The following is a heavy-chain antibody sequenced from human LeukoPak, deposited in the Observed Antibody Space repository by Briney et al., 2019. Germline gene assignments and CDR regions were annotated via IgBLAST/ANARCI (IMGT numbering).Heavy chain of an antibody. CDR1: GFTFSSYG. CDR3: ARGAAGGLYYFDY. CDR2: IWYDGSNK. D-gene: IGHD6-13*01. V-gene: IGHV3-33*01. J-gene: IGHJ4*02. Sequence: GGSLRLSCAASGFTFSSYGMHWVRQAPGKGLEWVAVIWYDGSNKYYADSVKGRFTISRDNSKNTLYLQMNSLRAEDTAVYYCARGAAGGLYYFDYWGQGTLVTVSS.